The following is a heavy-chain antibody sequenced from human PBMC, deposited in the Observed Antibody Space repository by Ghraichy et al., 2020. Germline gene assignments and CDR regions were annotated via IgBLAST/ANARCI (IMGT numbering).Heavy chain of an antibody. CDR3: ARDRHSSSFGMDV. CDR2: ISSSSVYT. Sequence: LSLTCAASGFGLSDYYMSWIRQAPGKGLEWIAYISSSSVYTNYADSLRGRFAISRDNARNSLYLQMNNLRAEDTAVYYCARDRHSSSFGMDVWGQGTTVTVSS. D-gene: IGHD6-13*01. V-gene: IGHV3-11*06. J-gene: IGHJ6*02. CDR1: GFGLSDYY.